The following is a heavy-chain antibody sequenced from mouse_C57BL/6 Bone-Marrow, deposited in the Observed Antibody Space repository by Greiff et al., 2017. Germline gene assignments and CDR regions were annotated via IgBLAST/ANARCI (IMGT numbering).Heavy chain of an antibody. CDR2: IYPGDGDT. Sequence: VKLQESGAELVKPGASVKISCKASGYAFSSYWMNWVKQRPGKGLEWIGQIYPGDGDTNYNGKFKGKATLTADKSSSTAYMQLSSLTSEDSAVYFCASPITTVVAVNWYFDVWGTGTTVTVSS. CDR1: GYAFSSYW. CDR3: ASPITTVVAVNWYFDV. D-gene: IGHD1-1*01. J-gene: IGHJ1*03. V-gene: IGHV1-80*01.